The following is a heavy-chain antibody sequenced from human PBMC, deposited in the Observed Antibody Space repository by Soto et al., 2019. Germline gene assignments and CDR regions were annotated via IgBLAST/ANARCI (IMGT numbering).Heavy chain of an antibody. CDR3: ARDGYCSSTSCPNKYYYYGMDV. CDR1: GYTFTSYG. CDR2: ISAYNGNT. J-gene: IGHJ6*02. D-gene: IGHD2-2*03. V-gene: IGHV1-18*01. Sequence: ASVKVSCKASGYTFTSYGISWVRQAPGQGLEWMGWISAYNGNTNYAQKLQGRVTMTTDTSTSTAYMELRSLRSDDTAVYYCARDGYCSSTSCPNKYYYYGMDVWGQGTTVTASS.